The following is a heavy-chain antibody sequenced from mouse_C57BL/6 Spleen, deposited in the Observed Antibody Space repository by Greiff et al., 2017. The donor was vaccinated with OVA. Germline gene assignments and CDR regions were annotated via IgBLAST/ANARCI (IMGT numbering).Heavy chain of an antibody. CDR3: ARYYGSFYAMDY. CDR2: IDPSDSYT. CDR1: GYTFTSYW. D-gene: IGHD1-1*01. V-gene: IGHV1-50*01. J-gene: IGHJ4*01. Sequence: VQLQQSGAELVKPGASVKLSCKASGYTFTSYWMQWVKQRPGQGLEWIGEIDPSDSYTNYNQKFKGKATLTVDTASSTAYMQLSSLTSEDSAVYDCARYYGSFYAMDYWGQGTSVTVSS.